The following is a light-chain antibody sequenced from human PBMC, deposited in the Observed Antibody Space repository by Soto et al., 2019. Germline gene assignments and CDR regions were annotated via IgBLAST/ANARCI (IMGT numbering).Light chain of an antibody. Sequence: EIVVTQSPATLSVSPGERVTLSRRASQSVSSSLAWYQQRPGQAPRLLIYDTSTRAAGISARFSGSGSGTEFTLTISSLQSEDFAVYYCQQYIDWPPGTFGQGTKVDIK. CDR3: QQYIDWPPGT. CDR1: QSVSSS. V-gene: IGKV3-15*01. CDR2: DTS. J-gene: IGKJ1*01.